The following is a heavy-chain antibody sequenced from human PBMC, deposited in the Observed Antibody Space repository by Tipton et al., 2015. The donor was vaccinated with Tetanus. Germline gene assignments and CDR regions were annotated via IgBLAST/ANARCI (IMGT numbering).Heavy chain of an antibody. J-gene: IGHJ5*02. CDR2: IYDSEST. CDR1: GVSISSSSYY. CDR3: TRHVVVAVPRWFDP. V-gene: IGHV4-39*01. Sequence: TLSLTCTVSGVSISSSSYYWGWIRQPPGKGLEWIGSIYDSESTYYNPSLKSRVTISVDTSKNQFSLKLSSVTAADTAFYYCTRHVVVAVPRWFDPWGQGTLVTVSS. D-gene: IGHD2-15*01.